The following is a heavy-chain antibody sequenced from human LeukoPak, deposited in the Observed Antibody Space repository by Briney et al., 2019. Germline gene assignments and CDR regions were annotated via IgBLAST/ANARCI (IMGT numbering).Heavy chain of an antibody. CDR2: IWYNGSKK. D-gene: IGHD6-13*01. CDR1: GFTFSDHG. Sequence: PGRSLRLSCAASGFTFSDHGMHWVRQAPGKGLEWVAIIWYNGSKKYYAESVKGRFTISRDNSKNTLYLQMNSLRAEDTAVYYCARDGIAAAVGWFDPWGQGTLVTVSS. J-gene: IGHJ5*02. V-gene: IGHV3-33*01. CDR3: ARDGIAAAVGWFDP.